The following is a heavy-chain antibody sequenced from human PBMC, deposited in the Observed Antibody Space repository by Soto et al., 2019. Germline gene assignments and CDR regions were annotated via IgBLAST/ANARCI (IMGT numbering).Heavy chain of an antibody. CDR3: TTDLTISLIYCSGGSCYSEFPFDY. Sequence: GGSLRLSCAASGFTVSNAWMSWVRQAPGKGLEWVGRIKSKTDGGTTDYAAPVKGRFTISRDDSKNTLYLQMNSLKTEDTAVYYCTTDLTISLIYCSGGSCYSEFPFDYWGQGTLVTVSS. V-gene: IGHV3-15*01. J-gene: IGHJ4*02. CDR2: IKSKTDGGTT. CDR1: GFTVSNAW. D-gene: IGHD2-15*01.